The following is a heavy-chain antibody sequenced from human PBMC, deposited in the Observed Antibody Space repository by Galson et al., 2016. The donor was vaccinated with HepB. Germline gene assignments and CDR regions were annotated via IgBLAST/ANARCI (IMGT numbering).Heavy chain of an antibody. CDR1: GYTFTSYG. CDR2: ISAYNGNT. V-gene: IGHV1-18*01. Sequence: SVKVSCKASGYTFTSYGISWVRQAPGQGLEWMGWISAYNGNTNYAQKLQDRVTMTTDTPTNTAYMELRVLRSDDTAVYYCASSLASRPGSFDYWGQGTLVTVSS. CDR3: ASSLASRPGSFDY. J-gene: IGHJ4*02. D-gene: IGHD6-6*01.